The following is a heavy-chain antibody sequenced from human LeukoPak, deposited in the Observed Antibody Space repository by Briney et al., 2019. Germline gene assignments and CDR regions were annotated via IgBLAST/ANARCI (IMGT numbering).Heavy chain of an antibody. V-gene: IGHV3-23*01. CDR1: GFTFSSYA. CDR3: ARRTYYYDSSGYYIDY. J-gene: IGHJ4*02. CDR2: ISGSGGST. D-gene: IGHD3-22*01. Sequence: GGSLRLSCAASGFTFSSYAMSWVRQAPGKGLEWVSAISGSGGSTYYADSVKGRFTISRDNSKNTLYLQMNSLRAEDTAVYYCARRTYYYDSSGYYIDYWGQGTLVTVSS.